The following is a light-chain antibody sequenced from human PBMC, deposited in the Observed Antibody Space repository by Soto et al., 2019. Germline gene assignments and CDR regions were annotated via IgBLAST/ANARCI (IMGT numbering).Light chain of an antibody. CDR2: AAS. Sequence: AIRMTQSPSSFSASIGDRVTITCRASQAINSYLAWYQQKPGKAPQLLIYAASTLQSGVPSRFSGSGSGTDFTLTISCLQSEDFATYYCQQYSSYPLTFGQGTKVEIK. CDR1: QAINSY. J-gene: IGKJ1*01. CDR3: QQYSSYPLT. V-gene: IGKV1-8*01.